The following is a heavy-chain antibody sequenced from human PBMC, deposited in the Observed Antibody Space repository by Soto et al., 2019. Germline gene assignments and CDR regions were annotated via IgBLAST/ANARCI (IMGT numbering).Heavy chain of an antibody. CDR1: GSSVSSGSYY. V-gene: IGHV4-61*01. Sequence: SETLSLTCTVSGSSVSSGSYYWSWIRQPPGKGLEWIGYIYYSGSTNYNPSLKSRVTISVDTSKNQFSLKLSSVTAADTAVYYCARDQPLLYSGPIVGMDVWGQGTTVT. J-gene: IGHJ6*02. CDR2: IYYSGST. CDR3: ARDQPLLYSGPIVGMDV. D-gene: IGHD2-15*01.